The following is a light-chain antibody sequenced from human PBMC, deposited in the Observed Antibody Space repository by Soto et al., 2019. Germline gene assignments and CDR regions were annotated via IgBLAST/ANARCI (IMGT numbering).Light chain of an antibody. J-gene: IGKJ1*01. CDR3: HQYDSYSPPWT. V-gene: IGKV1-5*01. CDR1: QSVNKW. Sequence: DIQMTQSPSTLSASIGDRVTITCRASQSVNKWLAWYQQKAGKAPKLLISDATTLESGVPSRFSGSGSGTELTLTISILQPDHFATSYCHQYDSYSPPWTFGQGTRVEIK. CDR2: DAT.